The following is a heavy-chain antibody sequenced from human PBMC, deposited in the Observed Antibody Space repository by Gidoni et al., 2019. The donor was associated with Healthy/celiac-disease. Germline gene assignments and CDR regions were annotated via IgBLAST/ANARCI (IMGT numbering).Heavy chain of an antibody. V-gene: IGHV3-30-3*01. D-gene: IGHD1-26*01. CDR2: ISYDGSNK. J-gene: IGHJ4*02. Sequence: QVQLVESGGGVVQAGRSLRLSCAASGFTFSSYAMHWVRQAPGKGLEWVAVISYDGSNKYYADSVKGRFTISRDNSKKTLYLQMNSLRAEDTAVYYCARLVVGATGIDYWGQGTLVTVSS. CDR1: GFTFSSYA. CDR3: ARLVVGATGIDY.